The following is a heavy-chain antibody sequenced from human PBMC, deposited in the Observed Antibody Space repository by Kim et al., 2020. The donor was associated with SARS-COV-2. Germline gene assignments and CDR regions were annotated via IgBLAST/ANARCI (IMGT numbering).Heavy chain of an antibody. V-gene: IGHV3-74*01. Sequence: GGSLRLSCAASGFTFSSYWMHWVRQAPGKGLVWVSRINSDGTTTTYADSVKGRFTISRDNAKSTLYLQMNSLSAEYTAVYYCTRDERITVISPGAFDMWGQGTMVTVSS. J-gene: IGHJ3*02. CDR3: TRDERITVISPGAFDM. CDR1: GFTFSSYW. CDR2: INSDGTTT. D-gene: IGHD4-4*01.